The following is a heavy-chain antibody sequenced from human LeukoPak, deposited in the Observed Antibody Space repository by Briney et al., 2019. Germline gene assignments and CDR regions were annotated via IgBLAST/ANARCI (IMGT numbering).Heavy chain of an antibody. Sequence: GGSLRLSCAASGLTFSSYSMNWVRQAPGKGLEWVSSISSSSSYIYYADSVKGRFTISRDNAKNSLYLQMNSLRAEDTAVYYCARDPAVTGHNWFDSWGQGTLVTVSS. D-gene: IGHD6-19*01. CDR2: ISSSSSYI. CDR1: GLTFSSYS. V-gene: IGHV3-21*01. J-gene: IGHJ5*01. CDR3: ARDPAVTGHNWFDS.